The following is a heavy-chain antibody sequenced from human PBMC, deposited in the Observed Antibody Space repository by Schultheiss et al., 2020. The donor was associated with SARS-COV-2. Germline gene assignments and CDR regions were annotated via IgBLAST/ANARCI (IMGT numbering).Heavy chain of an antibody. CDR1: GYTFTGYY. Sequence: ASVKVSCKASGYTFTGYYMHWVRQAPGQGLEWMGWINPNSGGTNYAQKFQGWVTMTRDTSISTAYMELSRLRSDDTAVYYCARVEGSYSLSFDYWGQGTLVTVSS. CDR2: INPNSGGT. D-gene: IGHD1-26*01. CDR3: ARVEGSYSLSFDY. V-gene: IGHV1-2*04. J-gene: IGHJ4*02.